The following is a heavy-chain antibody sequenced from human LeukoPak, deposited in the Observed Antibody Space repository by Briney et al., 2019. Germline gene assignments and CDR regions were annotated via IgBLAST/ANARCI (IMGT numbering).Heavy chain of an antibody. CDR3: VRDNAYKFDY. CDR2: INTFGTTA. CDR1: GFTFGDYA. Sequence: PGGSLRLSCTASGFTFGDYAMSWVRQAPGKGLVWVSHINTFGTTATYADSVKGRFTISRDNANNTLYLQMNSLRVEDTAVYYCVRDNAYKFDYWGQGTLVTVSS. J-gene: IGHJ4*02. D-gene: IGHD5-24*01. V-gene: IGHV3-74*01.